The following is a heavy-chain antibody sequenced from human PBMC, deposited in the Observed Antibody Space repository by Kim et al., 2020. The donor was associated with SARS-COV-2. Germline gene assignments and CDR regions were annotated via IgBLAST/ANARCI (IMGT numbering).Heavy chain of an antibody. D-gene: IGHD6-13*01. CDR3: ARAHSSIAAAGTLIKAPKTTILYYYYYGMDV. CDR2: INTNTGNP. V-gene: IGHV7-4-1*02. CDR1: GYTFTSYA. J-gene: IGHJ6*02. Sequence: ASVKVSCKASGYTFTSYAMNWVRQAPGQGLEWMGWINTNTGNPTYAQGFTGRFVFSLDTSVSTAYLQISSLKAEDTAVYYCARAHSSIAAAGTLIKAPKTTILYYYYYGMDVWGQGTTVTVSS.